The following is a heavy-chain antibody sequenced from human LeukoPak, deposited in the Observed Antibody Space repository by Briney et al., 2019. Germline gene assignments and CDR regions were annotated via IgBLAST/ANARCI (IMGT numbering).Heavy chain of an antibody. V-gene: IGHV7-4-1*02. J-gene: IGHJ6*03. CDR3: ARGRAYYYYYMDV. CDR1: GYSFTTYA. CDR2: ININTGNP. Sequence: ASVKVSCKASGYSFTTYAMNWVRQAPGQGLEWMGWININTGNPTYAQGFTGRFVFSLDTSVSTAYLQISSLKAEDTAVYCCARGRAYYYYYMDVWGKGTTVTVSS.